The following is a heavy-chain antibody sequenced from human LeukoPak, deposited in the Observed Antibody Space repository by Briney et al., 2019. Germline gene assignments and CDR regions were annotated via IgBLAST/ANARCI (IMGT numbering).Heavy chain of an antibody. Sequence: NTSETLSLTCAVYGGSFSGYYWSWIRQPPGKGLEWIGEINHSGSTNYNPSLKSRVTISVDTSKNQFSLKLSSVTAADTAVYFCARAPLSGTYYTDAFDIWGQGTMVTVSS. CDR2: INHSGST. J-gene: IGHJ3*02. D-gene: IGHD1-26*01. CDR1: GGSFSGYY. V-gene: IGHV4-34*01. CDR3: ARAPLSGTYYTDAFDI.